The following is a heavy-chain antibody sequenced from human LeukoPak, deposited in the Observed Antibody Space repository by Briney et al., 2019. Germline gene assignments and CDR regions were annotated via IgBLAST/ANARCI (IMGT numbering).Heavy chain of an antibody. Sequence: GRSLRLSCTPSAFTFSAYGMHWVRQAPGKGLEWVAVISYDGSNEYYADSVKGRFTVSRDNSKKTLYLEMNSLKPEDTAVYYCAPDEDYGDYVLSYWGQGTLVTVSS. CDR2: ISYDGSNE. J-gene: IGHJ4*02. D-gene: IGHD4-17*01. CDR1: AFTFSAYG. CDR3: APDEDYGDYVLSY. V-gene: IGHV3-30*03.